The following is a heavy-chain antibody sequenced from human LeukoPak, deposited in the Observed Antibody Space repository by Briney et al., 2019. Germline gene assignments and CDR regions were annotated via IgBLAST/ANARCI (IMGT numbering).Heavy chain of an antibody. J-gene: IGHJ6*03. CDR2: IYYSGST. CDR3: ARDQHDYYFYYMDV. Sequence: PSETLSLTCTVSGGSISSGGYYRSWIRQHPGKGLEWIGYIYYSGSTYYNPSLKSRVTISVDTSKNQFSLKLSSVTAADTAVYYCARDQHDYYFYYMDVWGKGTTVTVSS. CDR1: GGSISSGGYY. V-gene: IGHV4-31*03.